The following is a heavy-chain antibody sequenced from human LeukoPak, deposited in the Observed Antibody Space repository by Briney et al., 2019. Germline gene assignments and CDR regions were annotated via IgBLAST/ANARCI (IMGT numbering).Heavy chain of an antibody. J-gene: IGHJ3*02. CDR3: ARITPTGAFDI. D-gene: IGHD4-17*01. CDR2: IDWDDDK. Sequence: ESGPALVKPTQTLTLTCTFSGFSLSTSGMRVSWIRQPPGKALEWLARIDWDDDKFYSTSLKTRLTFSKGTSKNQVVLTMTNMDPVDTATYYCARITPTGAFDIWGQGTMVTVSS. V-gene: IGHV2-70*04. CDR1: GFSLSTSGMR.